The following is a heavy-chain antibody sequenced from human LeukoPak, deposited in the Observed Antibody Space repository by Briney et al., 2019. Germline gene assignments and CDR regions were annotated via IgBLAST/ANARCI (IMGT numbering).Heavy chain of an antibody. D-gene: IGHD2/OR15-2a*01. Sequence: SVKVSCKASGGTFSSYAISWVRQAPGQGLEWMGGIIPIFGTANYAQKFQGRVTITTDESTSTAYMELSSLRSGDTAVYYCARDVFLGDDAFDIWGQGTMVTVSS. CDR3: ARDVFLGDDAFDI. V-gene: IGHV1-69*05. J-gene: IGHJ3*02. CDR2: IIPIFGTA. CDR1: GGTFSSYA.